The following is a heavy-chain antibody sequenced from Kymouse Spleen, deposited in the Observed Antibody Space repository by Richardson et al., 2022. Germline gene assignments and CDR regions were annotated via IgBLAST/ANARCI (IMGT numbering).Heavy chain of an antibody. Sequence: EVQLVESGGGLVQPGGSLKLSCAASGFTFSGSAMHWVRQASGKGLEWVGRIRSKANSYATAYAASVKGRFTISRDDSKNTAYLQMNSLKTEDTAVYYCTREGYYYDSSGYYNWFDPWGQGTLVTVSS. CDR1: GFTFSGSA. D-gene: IGHD3-22*01. CDR3: TREGYYYDSSGYYNWFDP. J-gene: IGHJ5*02. CDR2: IRSKANSYAT. V-gene: IGHV3-73*02.